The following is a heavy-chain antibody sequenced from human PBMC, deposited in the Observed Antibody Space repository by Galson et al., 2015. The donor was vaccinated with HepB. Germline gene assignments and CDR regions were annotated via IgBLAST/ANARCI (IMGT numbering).Heavy chain of an antibody. CDR3: ARDPSIWVKRQQTWFDP. CDR2: ISAYNGNT. CDR1: GYTFTSYG. J-gene: IGHJ5*02. D-gene: IGHD1/OR15-1a*01. Sequence: SVKVSCKASGYTFTSYGISWVRQAPGQGLEWMGWISAYNGNTNYAQKLQGRVTMTTDTSTSTAYMELRSLRSDDTAVYYCARDPSIWVKRQQTWFDPWGQGTLVTVSS. V-gene: IGHV1-18*04.